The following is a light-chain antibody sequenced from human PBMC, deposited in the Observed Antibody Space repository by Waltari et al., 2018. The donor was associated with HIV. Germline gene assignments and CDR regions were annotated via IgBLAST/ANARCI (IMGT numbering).Light chain of an antibody. CDR1: SSDVGSYYL. CDR2: EVN. J-gene: IGLJ3*02. V-gene: IGLV2-23*02. CDR3: CSYAGSSTLV. Sequence: QSALTQPASVSGSPGQSITISCTGTSSDVGSYYLVSWYQQHPGKAPKLMIYEVNRLPSGVSNRFSGSKSGNTASLTISGLQAEDEADFYCCSYAGSSTLVFGGGTKLTVL.